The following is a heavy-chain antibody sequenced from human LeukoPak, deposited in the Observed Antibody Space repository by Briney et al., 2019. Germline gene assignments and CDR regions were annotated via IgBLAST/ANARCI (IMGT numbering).Heavy chain of an antibody. Sequence: PGRSLRLSCAASGFTFSSYAMHWVRQAPGKGLEWVAVISYDGSNKYYADSVKGRFTISRDNSKNTLYLQMNSLRAEDTAVYYCAREGGYDYQGTLDYWGQGTLVTVSS. CDR3: AREGGYDYQGTLDY. CDR1: GFTFSSYA. J-gene: IGHJ4*02. D-gene: IGHD5-12*01. V-gene: IGHV3-30*04. CDR2: ISYDGSNK.